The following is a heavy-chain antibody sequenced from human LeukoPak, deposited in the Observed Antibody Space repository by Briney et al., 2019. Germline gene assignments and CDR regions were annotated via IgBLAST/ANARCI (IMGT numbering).Heavy chain of an antibody. CDR1: GFTFSSYA. V-gene: IGHV3-23*01. J-gene: IGHJ3*02. Sequence: PGGSLRLSCAASGFTFSSYAMSWVRQAPGEGLEWVASIRGGGGSTYYADSVKGRFTISRDNSKNTLYLQMNSLRAADTAVYYSAMSPYYDSSGYYPDAFDIWGQGTMVTVSS. CDR2: IRGGGGST. CDR3: AMSPYYDSSGYYPDAFDI. D-gene: IGHD3-22*01.